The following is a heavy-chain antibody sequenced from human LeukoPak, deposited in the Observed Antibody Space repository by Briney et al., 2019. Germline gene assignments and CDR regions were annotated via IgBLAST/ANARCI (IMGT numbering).Heavy chain of an antibody. CDR3: ARVRYCSGGSCYRHDAFDI. V-gene: IGHV1-46*01. D-gene: IGHD2-15*01. CDR2: INPSGGST. Sequence: ASVKVSCKASGYTFTGYFLHWVRQAPGQGLEWMGIINPSGGSTSYAQKFQGRVTMTRDMSTSTVYMELSSLRSEDTAVYYCARVRYCSGGSCYRHDAFDIWGQGTMVTVSS. CDR1: GYTFTGYF. J-gene: IGHJ3*02.